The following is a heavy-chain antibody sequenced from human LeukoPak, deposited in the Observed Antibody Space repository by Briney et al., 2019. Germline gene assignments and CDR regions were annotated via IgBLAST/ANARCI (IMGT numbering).Heavy chain of an antibody. V-gene: IGHV3-23*01. Sequence: PGGSLRLSCAASGSTFSSYSMNWVRQAPGKGLEWVSAIGGSGGNTYYADSVKGRFTISRDNSKNTLSLQMNSLGAEDTAVYYCAKDGVYGSGSSYYFDYWGQGTLVTVSS. CDR2: IGGSGGNT. CDR3: AKDGVYGSGSSYYFDY. J-gene: IGHJ4*02. D-gene: IGHD3-10*01. CDR1: GSTFSSYS.